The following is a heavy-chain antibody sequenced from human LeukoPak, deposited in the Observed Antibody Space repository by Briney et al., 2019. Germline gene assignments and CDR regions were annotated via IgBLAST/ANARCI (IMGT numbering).Heavy chain of an antibody. CDR2: MNPNSGNT. J-gene: IGHJ4*02. Sequence: ASVTVSCKASGYTFTSYDINWVRQAPGQGLEWMGWMNPNSGNTGYAQKFQGRVTMTRNTSISTAYMELSSLRSEDTAVYYCARGLGGWYRTDFDYWGQGTLVTVSS. CDR3: ARGLGGWYRTDFDY. CDR1: GYTFTSYD. V-gene: IGHV1-8*01. D-gene: IGHD6-19*01.